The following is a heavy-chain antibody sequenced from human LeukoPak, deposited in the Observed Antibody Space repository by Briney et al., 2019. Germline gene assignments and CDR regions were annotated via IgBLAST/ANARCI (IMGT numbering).Heavy chain of an antibody. Sequence: GGSLRLSCAASGFTFSSYAMHWVRQAPGKGLEWVAVISYDGSNKYYADSVKGRFTISRDNSKNTLYLQMNSLRAEDTAVYYCARVLSGYPFTVVDYWGQGTLVTVSS. V-gene: IGHV3-30-3*01. CDR1: GFTFSSYA. CDR2: ISYDGSNK. J-gene: IGHJ4*02. D-gene: IGHD3-22*01. CDR3: ARVLSGYPFTVVDY.